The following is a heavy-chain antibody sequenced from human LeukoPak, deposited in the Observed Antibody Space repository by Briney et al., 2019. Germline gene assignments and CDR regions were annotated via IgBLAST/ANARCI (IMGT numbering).Heavy chain of an antibody. V-gene: IGHV4-59*01. Sequence: SETLSLTCSVSGGSISSYYWSWIRQPPGKGLEWIGYIYYSGSTNYNPSLKSRVTISVVTSKNQFSLKLSSVTAADTAVYCCAGPGQWPFDYWGQGTLVTVSS. CDR2: IYYSGST. CDR1: GGSISSYY. CDR3: AGPGQWPFDY. J-gene: IGHJ4*02. D-gene: IGHD6-19*01.